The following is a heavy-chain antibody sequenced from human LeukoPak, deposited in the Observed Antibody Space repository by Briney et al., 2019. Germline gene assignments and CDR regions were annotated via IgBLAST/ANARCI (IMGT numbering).Heavy chain of an antibody. CDR2: ISSSGSTI. CDR3: ARDLKQWLDDAFDI. V-gene: IGHV3-48*03. Sequence: GGSLRLSCAASGFTFSSYEMNWVRQAPGKGLEWVSYISSSGSTIYYADSVKGRFTISRDNAKNSLYLQMNSLGAEDTAVYYCARDLKQWLDDAFDIWGQGTMVTVSS. CDR1: GFTFSSYE. D-gene: IGHD6-19*01. J-gene: IGHJ3*02.